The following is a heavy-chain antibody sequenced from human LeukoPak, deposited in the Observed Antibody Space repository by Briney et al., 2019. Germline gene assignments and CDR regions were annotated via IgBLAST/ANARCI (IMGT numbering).Heavy chain of an antibody. Sequence: ASVKVSCKASGYTFTNYDINWVRQATGQGLEWMGWMNPSTGNTGYAQKFQGRVTLTRNTSISTAYMELSSLRSEDTAVYYCARQRYGSGSYLLDYWGQGTLVTVSS. CDR2: MNPSTGNT. J-gene: IGHJ4*02. CDR3: ARQRYGSGSYLLDY. V-gene: IGHV1-8*01. CDR1: GYTFTNYD. D-gene: IGHD3-10*01.